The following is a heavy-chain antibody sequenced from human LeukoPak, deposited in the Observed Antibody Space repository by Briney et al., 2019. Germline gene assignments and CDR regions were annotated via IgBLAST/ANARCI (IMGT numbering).Heavy chain of an antibody. V-gene: IGHV1-2*06. Sequence: ASVKVSCKASGYTFTGYSMHWVRQAPGQGLEWMGRINPNSGGTNYIQKFQGRVTMTRDTSISTAYMELSRLTSDDTAVYYCASSIIAVAEDYFNYWGQGTLVTVSS. CDR3: ASSIIAVAEDYFNY. CDR1: GYTFTGYS. D-gene: IGHD6-19*01. CDR2: INPNSGGT. J-gene: IGHJ4*02.